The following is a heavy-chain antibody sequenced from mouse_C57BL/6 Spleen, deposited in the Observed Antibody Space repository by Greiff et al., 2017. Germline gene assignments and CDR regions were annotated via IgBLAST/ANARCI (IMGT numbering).Heavy chain of an antibody. J-gene: IGHJ2*01. D-gene: IGHD2-3*01. V-gene: IGHV1-42*01. CDR2: INPSTGGT. CDR3: ARKGDGYY. Sequence: EVQLQQSGPELVKPGASVKISCKASGYSFTGYYMNWVKQSPEKSLEWIGEINPSTGGTTYNQKFKAKATLTVDKSSSTAYMQLKSLTSEDSAVYYCARKGDGYYWGQGTTLTVSS. CDR1: GYSFTGYY.